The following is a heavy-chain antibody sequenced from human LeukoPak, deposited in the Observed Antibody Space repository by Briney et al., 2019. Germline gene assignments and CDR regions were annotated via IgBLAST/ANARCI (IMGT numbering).Heavy chain of an antibody. D-gene: IGHD5-12*01. V-gene: IGHV1-69*13. CDR2: IIPIFGIA. Sequence: ASVKVSCKASGGTFSSYAISWVRQAPGQGLEWMGGIIPIFGIANYAQKFQGRITITADESTSTAYMALSSLRSEDTAVYYCARDGGYSAISDYWGQGTLVTVSS. J-gene: IGHJ4*02. CDR1: GGTFSSYA. CDR3: ARDGGYSAISDY.